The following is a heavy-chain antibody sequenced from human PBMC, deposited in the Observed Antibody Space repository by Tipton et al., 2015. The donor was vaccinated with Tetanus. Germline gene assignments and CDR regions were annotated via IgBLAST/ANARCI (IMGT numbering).Heavy chain of an antibody. J-gene: IGHJ4*02. CDR1: GFTFSSYG. Sequence: RSLRLSCAASGFTFSSYGMHWVRPAPGKGLEWVAVISYVGSNKYFADSVKGRFTISRDNAKSSLYLQISSLTADDTAVYYCARDIRLVGATLYFDYWGQGALVTVSS. CDR2: ISYVGSNK. D-gene: IGHD1-26*01. V-gene: IGHV3-30*03. CDR3: ARDIRLVGATLYFDY.